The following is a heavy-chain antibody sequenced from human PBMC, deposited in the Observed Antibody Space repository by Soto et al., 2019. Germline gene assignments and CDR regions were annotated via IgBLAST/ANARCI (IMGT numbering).Heavy chain of an antibody. CDR2: ISCSGCST. CDR1: GFTFSSYA. D-gene: IGHD3-3*01. J-gene: IGHJ6*02. CDR3: AKDKVSIFGVVLYYYYGMDV. V-gene: IGHV3-23*01. Sequence: GGSLRLSCAASGFTFSSYAMSWVRQAPGKGLEWVSAISCSGCSTYYADSVKGRFTISRDNSKNLLYLQMNSLRAEDTAVYYCAKDKVSIFGVVLYYYYGMDVWGQGTTVTVSS.